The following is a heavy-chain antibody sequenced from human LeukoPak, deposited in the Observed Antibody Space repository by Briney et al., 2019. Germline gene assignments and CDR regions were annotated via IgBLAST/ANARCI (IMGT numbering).Heavy chain of an antibody. Sequence: ASVKVSCKASGYTFTGYYMHWVRQAPGQGLEWMGWINPNSGGTNYAQKFQGRVTMTRDTSISTAYMELSRLRSDDTAVYYCARVRIAAAGTLLYGMDVWGQGTTVTVSS. V-gene: IGHV1-2*02. CDR3: ARVRIAAAGTLLYGMDV. J-gene: IGHJ6*02. CDR1: GYTFTGYY. CDR2: INPNSGGT. D-gene: IGHD6-13*01.